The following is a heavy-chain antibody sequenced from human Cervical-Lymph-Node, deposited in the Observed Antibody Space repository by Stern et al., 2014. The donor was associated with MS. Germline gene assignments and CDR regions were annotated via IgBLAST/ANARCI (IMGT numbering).Heavy chain of an antibody. J-gene: IGHJ4*02. CDR2: SRDKANSYTT. V-gene: IGHV3-72*01. Sequence: EVQLVESGGGLVQPGGSLRLSCAASGFAFIDHYMEWVRQAPGKGLEWVGRSRDKANSYTTEYAASVEGRFTISRDDSKTSLYLQMNSLKTEDTAVYYCASFRLGTDYWGQGTLVTVSS. CDR3: ASFRLGTDY. CDR1: GFAFIDHY. D-gene: IGHD6-19*01.